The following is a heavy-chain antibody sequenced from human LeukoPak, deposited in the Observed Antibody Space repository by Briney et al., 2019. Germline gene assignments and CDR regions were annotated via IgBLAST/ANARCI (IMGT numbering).Heavy chain of an antibody. D-gene: IGHD3-10*01. Sequence: GGSLRLSCIVSGSIFSSYAMTWVRQAPGKGLEWVSVISGSGGTTDYADSVKGRFTISRDNSKNTLYLQMNSLRVEDTAVYYCAKGQSPFFFGSAGYYAMDVWGQGTTVTVSS. V-gene: IGHV3-23*01. CDR2: ISGSGGTT. J-gene: IGHJ6*02. CDR3: AKGQSPFFFGSAGYYAMDV. CDR1: GSIFSSYA.